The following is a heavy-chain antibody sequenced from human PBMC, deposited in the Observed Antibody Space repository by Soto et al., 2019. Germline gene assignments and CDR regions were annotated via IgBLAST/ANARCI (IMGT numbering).Heavy chain of an antibody. CDR1: GFTFSSYS. CDR3: ARGRSSSWYTPFDY. Sequence: EVQLVESGGGLVQPGGSLRLSCAASGFTFSSYSMNWVRQAPGKGLEWVSYISSSSSTIYYADSVKGRFTISRDNAKTSLYLQMNSLRAEDTAVYYCARGRSSSWYTPFDYWGQGTLVTVSS. D-gene: IGHD6-13*01. V-gene: IGHV3-48*01. CDR2: ISSSSSTI. J-gene: IGHJ4*02.